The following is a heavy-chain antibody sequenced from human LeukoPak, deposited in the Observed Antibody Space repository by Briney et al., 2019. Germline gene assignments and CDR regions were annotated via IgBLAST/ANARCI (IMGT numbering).Heavy chain of an antibody. CDR2: INPKSADR. CDR3: ARGYCGGINCSMGLEWSDY. CDR1: GYSFTSHY. V-gene: IGHV1-2*02. D-gene: IGHD2-21*01. J-gene: IGHJ4*02. Sequence: ASVKVSCKASGYSFTSHYIHWVRQAPGQGLEWMGWINPKSADRNYAQKFQGRVTMTRDTSLATAYMELSGLRSDDTAIYYCARGYCGGINCSMGLEWSDYWGQGTLVTVSS.